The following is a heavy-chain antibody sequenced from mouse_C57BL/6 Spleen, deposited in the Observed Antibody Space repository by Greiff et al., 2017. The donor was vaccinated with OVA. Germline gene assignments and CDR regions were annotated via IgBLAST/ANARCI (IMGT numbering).Heavy chain of an antibody. CDR3: AREGGYGNYRYFDV. D-gene: IGHD2-1*01. Sequence: DVHLVESGGDLVKPGGSLKLSCAASGFTFSSYGMSWVRQTPDKRLEWVATISSCGSYTYYPDSVKGRFTISRDNDKNTLYLQMSSLKSEDTAMYYCAREGGYGNYRYFDVWGTGTTVTVSS. CDR2: ISSCGSYT. J-gene: IGHJ1*03. V-gene: IGHV5-6*01. CDR1: GFTFSSYG.